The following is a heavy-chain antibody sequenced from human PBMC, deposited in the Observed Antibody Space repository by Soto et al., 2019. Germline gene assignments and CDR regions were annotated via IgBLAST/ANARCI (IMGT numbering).Heavy chain of an antibody. D-gene: IGHD6-19*01. V-gene: IGHV4-59*01. CDR2: IHYSGST. J-gene: IGHJ4*02. Sequence: PSETLSLTCTVSDGSISSYYWGWIRQPPGKGLEWVGQIHYSGSTNYNPSLKSRVTISVDTSKNQFSLNLRSVTAADTAQYFCERGTGGWYFDYRGQGTLVTASS. CDR1: DGSISSYY. CDR3: ERGTGGWYFDY.